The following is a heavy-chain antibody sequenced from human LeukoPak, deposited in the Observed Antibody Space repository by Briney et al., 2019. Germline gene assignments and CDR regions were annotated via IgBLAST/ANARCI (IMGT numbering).Heavy chain of an antibody. Sequence: GGSLRLSCAASGFTFSSYGMHWVRQAPGKGLEWVAFIRYDGSNKYYADSVEGRFTISRDNSKNTLYLQMNSLRAEDTAVYYCAKAAGSSWYFDYWGQGTLVTVSS. CDR3: AKAAGSSWYFDY. CDR2: IRYDGSNK. CDR1: GFTFSSYG. V-gene: IGHV3-30*02. D-gene: IGHD6-13*01. J-gene: IGHJ4*02.